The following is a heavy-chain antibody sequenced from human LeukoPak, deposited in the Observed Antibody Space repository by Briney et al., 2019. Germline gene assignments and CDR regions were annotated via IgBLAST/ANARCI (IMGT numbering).Heavy chain of an antibody. CDR3: TTDFPCGDCYAFDY. V-gene: IGHV3-30*04. D-gene: IGHD2-21*02. J-gene: IGHJ4*02. CDR1: GFTFSSFG. CDR2: ISYDGSNK. Sequence: GGSLRLSCAASGFTFSSFGVHWVRQAPGKGLEWVAVISYDGSNKYYADSVKGRFTISRDNSKNTLYLQMNSLKTEDTAVYYCTTDFPCGDCYAFDYWGQGTLVTVSS.